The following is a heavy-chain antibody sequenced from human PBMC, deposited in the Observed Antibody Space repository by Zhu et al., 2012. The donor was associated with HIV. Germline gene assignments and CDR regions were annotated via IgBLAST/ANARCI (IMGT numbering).Heavy chain of an antibody. J-gene: IGHJ2*01. CDR3: ARHVGGIRAGGTAYDL. Sequence: QVQLQESGPGLVKLSETLSLTCTVSGGSITNNNYYWGWIRQPPGKGLEWIGNIYYSGNTYYNPSLRSRVTISVDTSKNQFSLKLSSVTAADTAVYYCARHVGGIRAGGTAYDLWGLAPWSLSRQ. D-gene: IGHD6-13*01. CDR2: IYYSGNT. V-gene: IGHV4-39*01. CDR1: GGSITNNNYY.